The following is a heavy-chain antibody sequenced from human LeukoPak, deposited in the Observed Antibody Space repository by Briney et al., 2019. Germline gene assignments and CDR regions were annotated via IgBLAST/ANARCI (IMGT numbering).Heavy chain of an antibody. J-gene: IGHJ5*02. CDR3: AKSGGFFDT. CDR1: GFTFRSYD. CDR2: ISTSGGGT. D-gene: IGHD1-26*01. V-gene: IGHV3-23*01. Sequence: GGSLRLSCAASGFTFRSYDMSWVRQAPGKGLEWVSSISTSGGGTYYADSVKGRFTISRDNSKNTLYLQMNSLRAEDTAVYYCAKSGGFFDTWGQGTLVTVSS.